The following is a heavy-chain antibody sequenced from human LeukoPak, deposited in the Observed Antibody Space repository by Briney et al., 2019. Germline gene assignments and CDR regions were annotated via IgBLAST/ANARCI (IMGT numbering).Heavy chain of an antibody. CDR3: AGFAAGGSYYYYMDV. CDR1: GFTFSSYT. J-gene: IGHJ6*03. D-gene: IGHD3-10*01. V-gene: IGHV3-48*01. CDR2: IGTSSTTI. Sequence: PGGSLRLSCAASGFTFSSYTMNWVRQPPGKGLEWVSYIGTSSTTIYYADSVKGRFTISRDNAKNSLYLQMNSLRADDTAVYYCAGFAAGGSYYYYMDVWGNGTTVTVSS.